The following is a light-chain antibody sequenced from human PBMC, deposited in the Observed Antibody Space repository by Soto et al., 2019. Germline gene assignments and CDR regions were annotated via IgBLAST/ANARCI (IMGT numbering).Light chain of an antibody. Sequence: DIVMTQSPLSLPVTPGEAASISCRSSQSLLHSNGYNYLDWYLQKPGQSPQLLIYLGSNRASGVPDRFSGSGSGTDFTLKLSSVEAEDVGIYYCMQCLQTPIIFGQGTRLEMK. CDR2: LGS. V-gene: IGKV2-28*01. CDR3: MQCLQTPII. CDR1: QSLLHSNGYNY. J-gene: IGKJ5*01.